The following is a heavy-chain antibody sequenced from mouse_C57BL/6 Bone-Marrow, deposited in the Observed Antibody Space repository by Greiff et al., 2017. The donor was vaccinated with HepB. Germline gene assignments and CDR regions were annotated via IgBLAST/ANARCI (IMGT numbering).Heavy chain of an antibody. D-gene: IGHD1-1*01. V-gene: IGHV1-53*01. J-gene: IGHJ2*01. CDR2: INPSNGGT. CDR3: ARKDYGSSSYFDY. CDR1: GYTFTSYW. Sequence: QVHVKQPGTELVKPGASVKLSCKASGYTFTSYWMHWVKQRPGQGLEWIGNINPSNGGTNYNEKFKSKATLTVDKSSSTAYMQLSSLTSEDSAVYYCARKDYGSSSYFDYWGQGTTLTVSS.